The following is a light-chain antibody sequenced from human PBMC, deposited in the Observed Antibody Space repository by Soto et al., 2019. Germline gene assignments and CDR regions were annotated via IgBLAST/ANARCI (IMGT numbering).Light chain of an antibody. CDR2: GAS. V-gene: IGKV3-20*01. CDR3: QQYGSSRLT. CDR1: QSVSSGY. Sequence: EIVFTQSPGTLSFSPGERATLSCRASQSVSSGYLAWYQQKPGQAPRLLIYGASSRATGIPDRFSGSGSGTDFTLTISRLEPEDFAVYYCQQYGSSRLTFGGGTKVDIK. J-gene: IGKJ4*01.